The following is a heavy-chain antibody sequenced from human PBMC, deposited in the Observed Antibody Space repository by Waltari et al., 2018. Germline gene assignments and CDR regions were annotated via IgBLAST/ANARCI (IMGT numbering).Heavy chain of an antibody. V-gene: IGHV1-2*06. CDR1: GYSFTGYY. CDR3: ARRGENYYYNGLDV. Sequence: QVQLLQSGDEVKKPGASVKVSCKASGYSFTGYYPHWVRQAPAQGPEWMGRINPNSGVTNDAPRFQGRVTMTTDLSTTTVYMELSGLRPDDTAVYYCARRGENYYYNGLDVWGQGATVTVSS. J-gene: IGHJ6*02. D-gene: IGHD3-10*01. CDR2: INPNSGVT.